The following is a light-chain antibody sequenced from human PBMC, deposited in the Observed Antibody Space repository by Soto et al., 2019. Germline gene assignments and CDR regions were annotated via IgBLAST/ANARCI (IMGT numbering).Light chain of an antibody. CDR2: QVT. CDR1: SSDLAIYNY. V-gene: IGLV2-14*01. CDR3: SSYTDSSNYV. Sequence: QAAVSQAPSVSGARGEAISTSCTVTSSDLAIYNYVSWYQQQPGKAPKLMIYQVTNRPSGVSNRFSGSRSGNTASLTISGLQAEDEADYYCSSYTDSSNYVFGTGTKVTVL. J-gene: IGLJ1*01.